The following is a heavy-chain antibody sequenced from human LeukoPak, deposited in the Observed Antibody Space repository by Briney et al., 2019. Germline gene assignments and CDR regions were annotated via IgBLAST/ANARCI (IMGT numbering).Heavy chain of an antibody. V-gene: IGHV3-30*18. J-gene: IGHJ4*02. CDR2: ISYDGSNK. CDR1: GFTFSSYG. D-gene: IGHD5/OR15-5a*01. Sequence: PGRSLRLSCAASGFTFSSYGMHWVRQAPGKGLEWVAVISYDGSNKYYADSVKGRFTISRDNSKNTLYLQMNSLRAEDTAVYYCAKDKGTSVYSDYFDYWGQGTLVTVSS. CDR3: AKDKGTSVYSDYFDY.